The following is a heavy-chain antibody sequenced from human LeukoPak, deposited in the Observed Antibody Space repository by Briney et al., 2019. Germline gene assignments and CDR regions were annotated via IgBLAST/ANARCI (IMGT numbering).Heavy chain of an antibody. CDR3: ARDPVGAAN. J-gene: IGHJ4*02. CDR2: ISSNGGST. D-gene: IGHD1-26*01. CDR1: GFTFSSYA. V-gene: IGHV3-64*01. Sequence: GGSLRLSCAASGFTFSSYAMHWVRQAPGKGLEYVSAISSNGGSTYYANSVKGRVTISRDNSKNTLYLQMNSLRAEDTAVYYCARDPVGAANWGQGTLVTVSS.